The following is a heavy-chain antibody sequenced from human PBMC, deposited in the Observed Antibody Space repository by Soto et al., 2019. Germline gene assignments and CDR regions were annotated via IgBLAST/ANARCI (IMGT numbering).Heavy chain of an antibody. CDR1: GVTFSSYA. Sequence: SVKVSCKASGVTFSSYAISWVRQAPVQGLEWMGGIIPIFGTANYAQKFQGRVTITADESTSTAYMELSSLRPEDTAVYYCARDTSIAARPGGVFDYWGQGTLVTVSS. D-gene: IGHD6-6*01. V-gene: IGHV1-69*13. CDR3: ARDTSIAARPGGVFDY. CDR2: IIPIFGTA. J-gene: IGHJ4*02.